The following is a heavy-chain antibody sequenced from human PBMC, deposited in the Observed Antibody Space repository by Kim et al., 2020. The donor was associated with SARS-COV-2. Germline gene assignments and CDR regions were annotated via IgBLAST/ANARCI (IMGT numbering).Heavy chain of an antibody. D-gene: IGHD6-6*01. CDR3: VREPSN. Sequence: CGSSMKCANSVNGRFSISRDNANKSLSLQMNSLTPEDTAVYYCVREPSNWGQGTLVTVSS. J-gene: IGHJ4*02. CDR2: CGSSM. V-gene: IGHV3-11*01.